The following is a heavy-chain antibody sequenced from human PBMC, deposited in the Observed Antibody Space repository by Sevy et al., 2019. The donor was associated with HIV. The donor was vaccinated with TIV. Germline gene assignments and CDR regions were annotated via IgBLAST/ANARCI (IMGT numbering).Heavy chain of an antibody. D-gene: IGHD2-21*02. Sequence: SETLSLTCAVFGGSFSGYYWNWIRQPPGKGLEWIGEINHSGSTNYNPSLKSRVTISVDTSKNQFSLKLSSVTAADTAVYYCATSRVTGNFDYWGQGTLVTASS. CDR1: GGSFSGYY. J-gene: IGHJ4*02. V-gene: IGHV4-34*01. CDR3: ATSRVTGNFDY. CDR2: INHSGST.